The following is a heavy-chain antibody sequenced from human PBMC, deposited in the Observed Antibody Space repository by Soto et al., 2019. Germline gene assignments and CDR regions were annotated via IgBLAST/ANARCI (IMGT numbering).Heavy chain of an antibody. D-gene: IGHD1-26*01. V-gene: IGHV1-2*02. CDR1: RYTFTGYY. Sequence: GXSVKVSFQASRYTFTGYYMHWVRQAPVQGRKWMGWIDHNVGGTDYAQKFQGSVTMIMDPSISTVYMELSMCRLDDTGLLFLSRVMSGSYLGQVHYFDYWGQGTQVTVSS. J-gene: IGHJ4*02. CDR3: SRVMSGSYLGQVHYFDY. CDR2: IDHNVGGT.